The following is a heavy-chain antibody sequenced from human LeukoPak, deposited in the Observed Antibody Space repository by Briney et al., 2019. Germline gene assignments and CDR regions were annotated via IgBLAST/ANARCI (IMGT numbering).Heavy chain of an antibody. D-gene: IGHD3-10*01. J-gene: IGHJ6*02. V-gene: IGHV3-15*01. CDR3: AAGGRV. Sequence: GGSLRLSCAASGFTFSSYSMNWVRQAPGKGLEWVGRIQSKTDGGTTEYAAPVKGRFTISRDDSTNTLYLQMNSLKTEDTGVYYCAAGGRVWGQGTTVTVS. CDR2: IQSKTDGGTT. CDR1: GFTFSSYS.